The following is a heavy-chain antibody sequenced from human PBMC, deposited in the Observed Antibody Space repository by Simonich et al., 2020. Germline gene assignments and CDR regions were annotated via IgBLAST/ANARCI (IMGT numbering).Heavy chain of an antibody. Sequence: EVQLVESGGGLVQPGGSLRLSCAAYGFTVSSYSMNWVGQAPGNGLGWVSSISRSSTYIYYADLVKGRFTISRDNAKNSLYRQMNSLRAEDTAVYYCARDRGTGVPMDYWGQGTLVTVSS. CDR2: ISRSSTYI. D-gene: IGHD7-27*01. V-gene: IGHV3-21*01. J-gene: IGHJ4*02. CDR1: GFTVSSYS. CDR3: ARDRGTGVPMDY.